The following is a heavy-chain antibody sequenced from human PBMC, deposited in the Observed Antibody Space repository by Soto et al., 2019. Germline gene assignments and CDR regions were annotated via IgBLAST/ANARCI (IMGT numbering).Heavy chain of an antibody. J-gene: IGHJ2*01. D-gene: IGHD3-3*01. CDR3: ARGSTALRFLEWLSFHFYMYDDHQDVNDFSGRRSSDL. CDR1: GFTFSSYG. Sequence: GGSLRLSCAASGFTFSSYGMHWVRQAPGKGLEWVAVISYDGSNKYYADSVKGRFTISRDNSKNTLYLQMNSLRAEDTAVYYCARGSTALRFLEWLSFHFYMYDDHQDVNDFSGRRSSDL. V-gene: IGHV3-30*03. CDR2: ISYDGSNK.